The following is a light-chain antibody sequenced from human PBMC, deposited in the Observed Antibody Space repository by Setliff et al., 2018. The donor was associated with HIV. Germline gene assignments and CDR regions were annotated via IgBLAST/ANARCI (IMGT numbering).Light chain of an antibody. Sequence: SALAQPASVSGSPGQSITISCTGSSSDVGAFNYASWYQQHPGKAPKLIISEVSNRPSGVSNRFSGSKSGNTASLTLSGLQAEDEADYYCCSDTSSSTRVFGTGTKVTV. J-gene: IGLJ1*01. CDR2: EVS. CDR3: CSDTSSSTRV. CDR1: SSDVGAFNY. V-gene: IGLV2-14*01.